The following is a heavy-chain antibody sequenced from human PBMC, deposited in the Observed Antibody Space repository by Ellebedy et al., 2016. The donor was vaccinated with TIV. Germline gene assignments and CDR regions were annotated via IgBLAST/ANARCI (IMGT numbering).Heavy chain of an antibody. D-gene: IGHD5-18*01. CDR1: GFTFSSYW. J-gene: IGHJ4*02. CDR3: NTETNPIDSYGYVGLFVY. CDR2: NKSKSAGGTT. Sequence: GESLKISCAASGFTFSSYWMSWVRQALGKGLEWVGRNKSKSAGGTTDYSAPVKGRFTISRDDSKNTLYLQMNSLKTKETAVYYCNTETNPIDSYGYVGLFVYWGQGTLVTVS. V-gene: IGHV3-15*01.